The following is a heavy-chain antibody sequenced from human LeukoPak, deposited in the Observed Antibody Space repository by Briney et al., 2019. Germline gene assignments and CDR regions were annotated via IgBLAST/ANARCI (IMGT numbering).Heavy chain of an antibody. V-gene: IGHV4-38-2*02. CDR2: IYHSGST. CDR3: AREVGCSGGSCYPYYYYYYGMDV. J-gene: IGHJ6*04. CDR1: GYSISSGYY. D-gene: IGHD2-15*01. Sequence: SETLSLTCAVSGYSISSGYYWGWIRQPPGKGLEWIGSIYHSGSTYYNPSLKSRVTISVDTSKNQFSLKLSSVTAADTAVYYCAREVGCSGGSCYPYYYYYYGMDVWGKGTTVIVSS.